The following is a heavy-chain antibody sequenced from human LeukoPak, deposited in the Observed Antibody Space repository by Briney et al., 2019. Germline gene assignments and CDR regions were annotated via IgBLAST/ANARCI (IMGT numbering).Heavy chain of an antibody. CDR2: MIPILGIA. CDR3: ARRTGEPYNWFDP. CDR1: GGTFISYT. V-gene: IGHV1-69*02. J-gene: IGHJ5*02. D-gene: IGHD7-27*01. Sequence: SVKVSFKASGGTFISYTISWVRQAPAQGLEWMGRMIPILGIANYAQKFQGRLTIAADKSTRTAYIQLSSLTSYDTAVYYCARRTGEPYNWFDPWGQGSLVTVSS.